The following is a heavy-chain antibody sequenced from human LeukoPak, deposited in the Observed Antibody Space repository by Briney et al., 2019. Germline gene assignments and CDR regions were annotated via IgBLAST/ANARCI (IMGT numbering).Heavy chain of an antibody. CDR1: GGSISSGGYY. J-gene: IGHJ4*02. CDR3: ARSPYCSGGSCYSAYFDY. Sequence: PSQTLSLTCTVSGGSISSGGYYWSWICQHPGKGLEWIGYIYYSGSTYYNPSLKSRVTISVDTSKNQFSLKLSSVTAADTAVYYCARSPYCSGGSCYSAYFDYWGQGTLVTVSS. CDR2: IYYSGST. V-gene: IGHV4-31*03. D-gene: IGHD2-15*01.